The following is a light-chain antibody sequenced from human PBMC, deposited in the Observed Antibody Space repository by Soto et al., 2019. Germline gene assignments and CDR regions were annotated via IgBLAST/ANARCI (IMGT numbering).Light chain of an antibody. Sequence: QSALTQPASVSGSPRQSITISCTGTSSDFGNYNYVSWYQQHPGKAPKLMIYKVSNRPSGISNRFSGSMSGNTASLTISGLQAEDEADYYCSSYTTNNTWVFGGGTKVTVL. CDR3: SSYTTNNTWV. J-gene: IGLJ3*02. CDR2: KVS. V-gene: IGLV2-14*01. CDR1: SSDFGNYNY.